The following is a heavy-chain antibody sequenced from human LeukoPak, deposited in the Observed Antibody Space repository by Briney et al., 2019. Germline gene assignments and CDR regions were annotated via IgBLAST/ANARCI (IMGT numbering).Heavy chain of an antibody. CDR2: IYTSGST. CDR3: ARDPDSGYDFFDY. D-gene: IGHD5-12*01. V-gene: IGHV4-61*02. Sequence: SSETLSLTCTASSGSISSGSYYWSWIRQPAGKGLEWIVRIYTSGSTNYNPSLKSQVTISVDTTKNQFSLKLSSVIAAYTAVYYCARDPDSGYDFFDYWGQGTLVTVSS. J-gene: IGHJ4*02. CDR1: SGSISSGSYY.